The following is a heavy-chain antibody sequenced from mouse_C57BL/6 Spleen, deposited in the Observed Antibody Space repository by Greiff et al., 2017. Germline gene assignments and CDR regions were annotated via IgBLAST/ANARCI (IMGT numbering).Heavy chain of an antibody. Sequence: EVMLVESGGGLVQPGGSLKLSCAASGFTFSDYGMAWVRQAPRKGPEWVAFISNLAYSIYYADTVTGRFTISRENAKNTLYLEMSSLRSEETAMYYCARQDGNYYGFAYWGQGTLVTVSA. V-gene: IGHV5-15*01. CDR1: GFTFSDYG. D-gene: IGHD2-1*01. CDR3: ARQDGNYYGFAY. J-gene: IGHJ3*01. CDR2: ISNLAYSI.